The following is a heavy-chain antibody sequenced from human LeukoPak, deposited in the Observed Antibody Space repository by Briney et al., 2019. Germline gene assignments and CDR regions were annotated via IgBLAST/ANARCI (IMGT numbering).Heavy chain of an antibody. CDR2: ISAYNGNT. CDR1: GYTFTSYG. D-gene: IGHD2-2*01. CDR3: ARAGYCSSTSCYRYYYYYYYYMDV. J-gene: IGHJ6*03. Sequence: ASVKVSCKASGYTFTSYGISWVRQAPGQGLEWMGWISAYNGNTNYAQKLQGRVTMTTDTSTSTAYMELRSLRSDDTAVYYCARAGYCSSTSCYRYYYYYYYYMDVWGKGTAVTVSS. V-gene: IGHV1-18*01.